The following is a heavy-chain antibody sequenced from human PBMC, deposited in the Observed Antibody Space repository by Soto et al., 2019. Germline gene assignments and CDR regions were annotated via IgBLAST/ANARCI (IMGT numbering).Heavy chain of an antibody. V-gene: IGHV1-2*02. Sequence: WVHQEKGQGLEWMGWMNAHNGSAEYAQRFQGRVTMTRDTSISTAYMELSRLRSDDTAVYYCARERSGHDNEGPVSSLAYRG. CDR3: ARERSGHDNEGPVSSLAY. D-gene: IGHD5-12*01. CDR2: MNAHNGSA. J-gene: IGHJ4*01.